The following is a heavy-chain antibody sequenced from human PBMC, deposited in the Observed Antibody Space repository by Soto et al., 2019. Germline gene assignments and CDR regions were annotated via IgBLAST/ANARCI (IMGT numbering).Heavy chain of an antibody. Sequence: GGSLRLSCAASGFTFSSYGMHWVRQAPGKGLEWVAVIWYDGSNKYYADSVKGRFTISRDNSKNTLYLQMNSLRAEDTAVYYCARDKVYYDSSGYYGYWGQGTLVTVSS. V-gene: IGHV3-33*01. CDR1: GFTFSSYG. CDR2: IWYDGSNK. D-gene: IGHD3-22*01. CDR3: ARDKVYYDSSGYYGY. J-gene: IGHJ4*02.